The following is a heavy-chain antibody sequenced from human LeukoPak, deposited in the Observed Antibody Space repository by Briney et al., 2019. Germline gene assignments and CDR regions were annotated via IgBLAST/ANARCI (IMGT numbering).Heavy chain of an antibody. CDR3: ARDPTSYYYGSGSFDY. CDR1: GGSISSSSYY. V-gene: IGHV4-39*07. D-gene: IGHD3-10*01. Sequence: SETLSLTCTVSGGSISSSSYYWGWIRQPPGKGLEWIGSIYYSGSTYYNPSLKSRVTISVDTSKNQFSLKLSSVTAADTAVYYCARDPTSYYYGSGSFDYWGQGTLVTVSS. J-gene: IGHJ4*02. CDR2: IYYSGST.